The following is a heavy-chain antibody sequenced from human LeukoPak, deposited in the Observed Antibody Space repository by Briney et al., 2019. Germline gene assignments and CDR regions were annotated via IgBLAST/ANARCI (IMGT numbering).Heavy chain of an antibody. J-gene: IGHJ4*02. CDR3: ARGPAAGLYYFDY. CDR1: GFTFSSDS. Sequence: GGSLGLSCAASGFTFSSDSMNWVRQAPGKGLEWGSSISSSSSYIYYADSVKGRFTISRDNAKNSLYLQMNSLRAEDTAVYYCARGPAAGLYYFDYWGQGTLVTVSS. V-gene: IGHV3-21*01. CDR2: ISSSSSYI. D-gene: IGHD6-13*01.